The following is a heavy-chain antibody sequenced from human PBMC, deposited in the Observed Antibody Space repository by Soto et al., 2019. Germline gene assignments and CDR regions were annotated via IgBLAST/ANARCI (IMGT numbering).Heavy chain of an antibody. CDR1: GYTFTSYG. Sequence: GASVKVSCKASGYTFTSYGISCVRQAPGQGLEWMGWISAYNGNTNYAQKLQGRVTMTTDTSASTAYMELRGLRSDDTAVYYCARVRFVAAGAPPNWFDPWGQGTLVTSPQ. D-gene: IGHD6-13*01. CDR3: ARVRFVAAGAPPNWFDP. CDR2: ISAYNGNT. V-gene: IGHV1-18*01. J-gene: IGHJ5*02.